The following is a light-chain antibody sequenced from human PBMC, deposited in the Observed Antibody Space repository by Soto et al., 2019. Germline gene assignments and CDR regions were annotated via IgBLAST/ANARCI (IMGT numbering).Light chain of an antibody. Sequence: QSALTQPRSVSGSPGQSVTISCTGTSSDVGGYNYVSWYQQHPGKAPKLIIYDVVKRPSGVPDHFSGSKSGNTASLTISGLQAEDEADYYCCSYAGNYLYVFGIGTKVTVL. CDR2: DVV. V-gene: IGLV2-11*01. CDR1: SSDVGGYNY. J-gene: IGLJ1*01. CDR3: CSYAGNYLYV.